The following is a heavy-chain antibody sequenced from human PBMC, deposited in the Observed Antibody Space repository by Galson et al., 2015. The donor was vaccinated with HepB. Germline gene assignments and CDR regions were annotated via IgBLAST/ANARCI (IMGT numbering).Heavy chain of an antibody. J-gene: IGHJ5*02. CDR3: AKDGTSGSYYNEGWFDP. CDR1: GFTFSSYA. CDR2: ISYDGSNK. V-gene: IGHV3-30-3*01. D-gene: IGHD3-10*01. Sequence: SLRLSCAASGFTFSSYAMHWVRQAPGKGLEWVAVISYDGSNKYYADSVKGRFTISRDNSKNTLYLQMNSLRAEDTAVYYCAKDGTSGSYYNEGWFDPWGQGTLVTVSS.